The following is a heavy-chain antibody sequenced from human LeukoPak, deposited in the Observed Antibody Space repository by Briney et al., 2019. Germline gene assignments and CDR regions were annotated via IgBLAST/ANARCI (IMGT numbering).Heavy chain of an antibody. CDR3: ARAGDGYNGDLDY. J-gene: IGHJ4*02. Sequence: SETLSLTCTVSGGSISSGSYYWSWIRQPAGKGLEWIGRIYTSGSTNYNPSLKSRVTISVDTSKNQFSLKLSSVTAADTAVYHCARAGDGYNGDLDYWGQGTLVAVSS. CDR2: IYTSGST. D-gene: IGHD5-24*01. CDR1: GGSISSGSYY. V-gene: IGHV4-61*02.